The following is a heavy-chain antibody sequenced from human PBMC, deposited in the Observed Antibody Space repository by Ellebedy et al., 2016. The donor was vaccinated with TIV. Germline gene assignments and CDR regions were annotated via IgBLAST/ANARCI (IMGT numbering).Heavy chain of an antibody. CDR1: GVSISSYY. Sequence: SETLSLTXTVSGVSISSYYWSWIRQPAGKGLEWIGRTSDSGNTNYNPSLKSRVTMSVDTSKNQFSVKLSSVTAADTAVDYCARDQDLYAPYMDVWGKGTTVTVSS. CDR2: TSDSGNT. D-gene: IGHD2-8*01. J-gene: IGHJ6*03. V-gene: IGHV4-4*07. CDR3: ARDQDLYAPYMDV.